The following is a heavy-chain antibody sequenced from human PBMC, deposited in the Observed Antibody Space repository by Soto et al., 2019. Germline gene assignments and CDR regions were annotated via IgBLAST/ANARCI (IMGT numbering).Heavy chain of an antibody. CDR3: ARDIGFDYVN. D-gene: IGHD3-16*01. Sequence: GGSLRLSCAVSGFNVMIYWMSWVRQAPGKGLEWVASIKEDGSEICYLHSVRGRFSISRDSAGNALHLTMNYLSAEDTGVYFCARDIGFDYVNWGQGTLVTVSS. CDR2: IKEDGSEI. V-gene: IGHV3-7*01. J-gene: IGHJ4*02. CDR1: GFNVMIYW.